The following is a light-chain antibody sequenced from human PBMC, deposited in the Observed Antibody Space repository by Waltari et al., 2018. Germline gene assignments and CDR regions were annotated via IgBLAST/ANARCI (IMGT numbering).Light chain of an antibody. J-gene: IGKJ4*01. V-gene: IGKV3-20*01. CDR3: QQYDISPLT. CDR2: DTS. Sequence: EIVLTQSPGTLSLSPGERATLSSSASQTVRTTYSAWYQQKPGQAPTLVIHDTSSRATGIPDRFSGSGSGTDFSLTISSLEPEDFAVYYCQQYDISPLTFGGGTKVETK. CDR1: QTVRTTY.